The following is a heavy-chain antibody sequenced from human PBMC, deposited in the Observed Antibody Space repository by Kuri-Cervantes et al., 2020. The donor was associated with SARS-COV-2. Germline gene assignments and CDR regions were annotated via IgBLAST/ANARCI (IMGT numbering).Heavy chain of an antibody. CDR2: INHSGST. CDR3: ARFGDCGGDCYRGYFDY. Sequence: SQTLSLTCAASGFTFSSYPIHWVRQAPGKGLEWIGEINHSGSTNYNPSLKSLVTISVDTSKNQFSLKLSSVTAADTAVYYCARFGDCGGDCYRGYFDYWGQGTLVTVSS. CDR1: GFTFSSYP. D-gene: IGHD2-21*02. J-gene: IGHJ4*02. V-gene: IGHV4-34*09.